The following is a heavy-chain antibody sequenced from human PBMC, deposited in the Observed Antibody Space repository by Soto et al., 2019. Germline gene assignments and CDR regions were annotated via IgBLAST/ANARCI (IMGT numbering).Heavy chain of an antibody. CDR3: ARLATYYDILTGYSPPAGYGMDV. Sequence: SETLSLTCTVSGGSISSSSYYWGWIRQPPGKGLEWIGSIYYSGSTYYNPSLKSRVTISVDTSKNQFSLKLSSVTAADTAVYYCARLATYYDILTGYSPPAGYGMDVWGQGTTVTVSS. D-gene: IGHD3-9*01. CDR1: GGSISSSSYY. J-gene: IGHJ6*02. V-gene: IGHV4-39*01. CDR2: IYYSGST.